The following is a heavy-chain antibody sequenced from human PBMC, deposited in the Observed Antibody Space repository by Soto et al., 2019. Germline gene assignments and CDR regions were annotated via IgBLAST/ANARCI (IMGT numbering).Heavy chain of an antibody. CDR3: ARAFEYSSGWYDAPDSGYFDY. Sequence: SVKVSCKASGYTFTSYGISWVRQAPVQGLEWMGWISAYNGNTNYAQKLQGRVTMTTDTSTSTAYMELRSLRSDDTAVYYCARAFEYSSGWYDAPDSGYFDYWGQGTLVTVSS. V-gene: IGHV1-18*04. CDR2: ISAYNGNT. D-gene: IGHD6-19*01. CDR1: GYTFTSYG. J-gene: IGHJ4*02.